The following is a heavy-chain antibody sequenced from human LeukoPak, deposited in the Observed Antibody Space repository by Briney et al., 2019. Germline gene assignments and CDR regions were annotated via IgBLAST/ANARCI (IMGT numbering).Heavy chain of an antibody. V-gene: IGHV3-11*01. J-gene: IGHJ4*02. CDR1: GFTFSRYW. Sequence: GGSLRLSCAASGFTFSRYWMSWIRQAPGKGLEWVSYISDSGSAKYYADSVKGRFTISRDNAKNSLYLQMNSLRAEDTAVYYCARDYGEMWGQGTLVTVSS. D-gene: IGHD7-27*01. CDR2: ISDSGSAK. CDR3: ARDYGEM.